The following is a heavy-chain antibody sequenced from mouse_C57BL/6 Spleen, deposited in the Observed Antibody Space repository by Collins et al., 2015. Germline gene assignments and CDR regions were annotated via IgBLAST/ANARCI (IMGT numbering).Heavy chain of an antibody. J-gene: IGHJ4*01. V-gene: IGHV3-6*02. D-gene: IGHD2-4*01. CDR3: ARGMTTTAMDY. CDR2: INHDGSN. Sequence: DVQLQESGPGLVKPSQSLSLPCSVTGYSITSGYYWNWIRQFPGNKLEWMGYINHDGSNDCNPSLKNRISISRDTSKNQFFLKLNSVTTEDTATYCCARGMTTTAMDYWGQGTSVTVSS. CDR1: GYSITSGYY.